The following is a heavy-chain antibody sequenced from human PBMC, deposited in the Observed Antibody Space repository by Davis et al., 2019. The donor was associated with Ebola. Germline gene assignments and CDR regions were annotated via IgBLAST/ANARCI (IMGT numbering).Heavy chain of an antibody. D-gene: IGHD2/OR15-2a*01. CDR2: ITSSGDRA. Sequence: GESLKISCAASGFTFSSYEMNWVRQAPGKGLEWISYITSSGDRADYADSVKGRFTISRDNARNSLYLQMNSLRAEDTAVYYCTREDFCDTWGPGTLVTVSS. CDR1: GFTFSSYE. V-gene: IGHV3-48*03. CDR3: TREDFCDT. J-gene: IGHJ3*02.